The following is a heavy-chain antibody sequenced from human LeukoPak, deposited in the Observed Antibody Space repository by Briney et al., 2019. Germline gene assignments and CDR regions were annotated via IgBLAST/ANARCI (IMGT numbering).Heavy chain of an antibody. V-gene: IGHV6-1*01. D-gene: IGHD6-19*01. CDR2: TYYRSKWYN. Sequence: SQTLSLTCAISGDSVSSNSAAWNWIRRSPSRGLEWLGRTYYRSKWYNDYAVSVKSRITINPDTSKNQFSLQLNSVTPEDTAVYYCARDAYSSGWYGPKSYYYYGMDVWGQGTTVTVSS. CDR1: GDSVSSNSAA. J-gene: IGHJ6*02. CDR3: ARDAYSSGWYGPKSYYYYGMDV.